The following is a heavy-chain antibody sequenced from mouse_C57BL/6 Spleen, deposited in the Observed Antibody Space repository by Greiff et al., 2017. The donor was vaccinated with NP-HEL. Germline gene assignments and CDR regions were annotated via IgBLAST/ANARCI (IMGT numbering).Heavy chain of an antibody. CDR1: GYTFTSYW. D-gene: IGHD1-1*02. CDR3: ARGGDYGAMDY. V-gene: IGHV1-50*01. J-gene: IGHJ4*01. Sequence: QVHVKQPGAELVKPGASVKLSCKASGYTFTSYWMQWVKQRPGQGLEWIGEIDPSDSYTNYNQKFKGKATLTVDTSSSTAYMQLSSLTSEDSAVYYCARGGDYGAMDYWGQGTSVTVSS. CDR2: IDPSDSYT.